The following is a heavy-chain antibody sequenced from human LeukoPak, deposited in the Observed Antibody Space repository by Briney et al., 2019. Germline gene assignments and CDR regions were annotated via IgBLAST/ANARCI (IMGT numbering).Heavy chain of an antibody. CDR3: ARGWSGYDFRDYFDY. CDR1: GGSFSGYY. CDR2: INHSGST. V-gene: IGHV4-34*01. D-gene: IGHD3-3*01. J-gene: IGHJ4*02. Sequence: SETQSLTCAVYGGSFSGYYWSWIRQPPGKGLEWIGEINHSGSTNYNPSLKSRVTISVDTSKNQFSLKLSSVTAADTAVYYCARGWSGYDFRDYFDYWGQGTLVTVSS.